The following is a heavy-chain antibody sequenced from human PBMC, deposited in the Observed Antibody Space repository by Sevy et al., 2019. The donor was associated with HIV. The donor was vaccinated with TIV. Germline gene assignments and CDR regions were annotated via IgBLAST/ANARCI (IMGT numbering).Heavy chain of an antibody. CDR2: ISSSSTYI. V-gene: IGHV3-21*01. CDR3: ARDLVIPATTDYFYYGMDV. CDR1: GFTIRTYN. Sequence: GGSLRLSCAASGFTIRTYNMNWVRQAPGKGLEWVSSISSSSTYICYADSVKGRFTISRDNAKNSLYLQMSSLRAEDTAVYYRARDLVIPATTDYFYYGMDVWGQGTTVTVSS. D-gene: IGHD2-15*01. J-gene: IGHJ6*02.